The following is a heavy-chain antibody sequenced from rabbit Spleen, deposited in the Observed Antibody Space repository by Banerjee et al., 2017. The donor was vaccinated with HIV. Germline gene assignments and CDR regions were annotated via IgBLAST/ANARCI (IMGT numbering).Heavy chain of an antibody. V-gene: IGHV1S40*01. CDR2: IGFGSTGNT. CDR3: ARDGYDGYGYIFNL. J-gene: IGHJ4*01. CDR1: GFSFSSRYY. D-gene: IGHD6-1*01. Sequence: QSLEESGGGLVQPEGSLTLTCTASGFSFSSRYYMCWVRQAPGKGLEWIGCIGFGSTGNTYYGSWAKGRFTISKTSSTTVTLQMTSLTAADTATYFCARDGYDGYGYIFNLWGQGTLVTVS.